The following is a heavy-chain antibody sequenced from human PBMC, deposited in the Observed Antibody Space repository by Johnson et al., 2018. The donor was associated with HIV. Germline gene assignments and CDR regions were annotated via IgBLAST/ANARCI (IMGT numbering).Heavy chain of an antibody. Sequence: QVQLMESGGGVVRPGGSLRLSCAASGFTFDDYGMSWVRQAPGKGLELVAVISYDGSNKYYADSVKGRFTISRDNSKNTLYLQMNSLRAEDTAVYYCAREGGAVASRGFDIWGQGTMVTVSS. CDR2: ISYDGSNK. CDR3: AREGGAVASRGFDI. V-gene: IGHV3-30*03. CDR1: GFTFDDYG. D-gene: IGHD6-19*01. J-gene: IGHJ3*02.